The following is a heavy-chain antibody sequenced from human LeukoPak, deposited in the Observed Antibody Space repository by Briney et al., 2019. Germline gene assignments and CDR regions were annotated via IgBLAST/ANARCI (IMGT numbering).Heavy chain of an antibody. V-gene: IGHV3-23*01. CDR3: ARGLESCSSGSCFKD. CDR1: GFTFSSYA. Sequence: GGSLRLSCAASGFTFSSYAMSWVRQAPGKGLEWVSAISGSGGSTYYADSVKGRFTISRDNSKNTLYLQMNSLRAEDAALYYCARGLESCSSGSCFKDWGQGTLVTVSS. CDR2: ISGSGGST. J-gene: IGHJ4*02. D-gene: IGHD2-15*01.